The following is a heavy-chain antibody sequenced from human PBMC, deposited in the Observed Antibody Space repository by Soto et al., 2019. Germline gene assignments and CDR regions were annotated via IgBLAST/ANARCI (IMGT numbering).Heavy chain of an antibody. J-gene: IGHJ4*02. CDR2: ISYDGSNK. CDR1: GFTFSSYG. Sequence: GGSLRLSCAASGFTFSSYGMHWVRQAPGKGLEWVAVISYDGSNKYYADSVKGRFTISRDNSKNTLYLQMNSLRAEDTAVYYCAKGHSSGLDYWGQGTLVTVSS. CDR3: AKGHSSGLDY. D-gene: IGHD6-19*01. V-gene: IGHV3-30*18.